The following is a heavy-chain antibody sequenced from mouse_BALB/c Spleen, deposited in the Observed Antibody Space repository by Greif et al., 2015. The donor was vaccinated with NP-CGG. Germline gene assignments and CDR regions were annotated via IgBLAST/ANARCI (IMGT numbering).Heavy chain of an antibody. Sequence: QVQLQQSGAELVGPGASVTLSCKASGYTFTDYEMHWVKQTPVHGLEWIGAIDPETGGTAYNQKFKGKATLTADKSFSTAYMELRSLTSEDSAVYYCTRGRYGSHYFDYWGQGTTLTVSS. CDR1: GYTFTDYE. V-gene: IGHV1-15*01. CDR2: IDPETGGT. CDR3: TRGRYGSHYFDY. D-gene: IGHD2-2*01. J-gene: IGHJ2*01.